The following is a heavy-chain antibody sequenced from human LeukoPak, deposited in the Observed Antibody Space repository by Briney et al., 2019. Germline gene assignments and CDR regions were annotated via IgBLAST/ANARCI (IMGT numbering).Heavy chain of an antibody. CDR3: ARDFYCSRTSCYAPSFDY. CDR1: GFTVSRSY. V-gene: IGHV3-53*01. D-gene: IGHD2-2*01. Sequence: GGSLRLSCAASGFTVSRSYMTWVRQAPGKGLEWISVIYSGGNTYHADSVKGRFTISRDNSKNTLYLQMNSLRAEDTAVYYCARDFYCSRTSCYAPSFDYWGQGTLVTVSS. CDR2: IYSGGNT. J-gene: IGHJ4*02.